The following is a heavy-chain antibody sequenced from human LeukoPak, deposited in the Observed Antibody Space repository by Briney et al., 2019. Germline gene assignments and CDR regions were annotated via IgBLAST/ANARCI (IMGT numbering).Heavy chain of an antibody. D-gene: IGHD3-22*01. CDR1: GFTFSSYG. CDR3: ASIFYSIDYIFDY. CDR2: ISYDGSNK. J-gene: IGHJ4*02. Sequence: GRSLRLSCAASGFTFSSYGMHWVRQAPGKGLEWVAVISYDGSNKYYADSVKGRFTISRDKSKNTLYLQMNSLRAEDTAVYYCASIFYSIDYIFDYWGQGTLVTVPS. V-gene: IGHV3-30*03.